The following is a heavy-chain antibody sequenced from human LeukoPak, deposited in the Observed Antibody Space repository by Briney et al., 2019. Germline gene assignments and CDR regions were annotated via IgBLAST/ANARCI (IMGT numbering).Heavy chain of an antibody. CDR1: GGSISSSSYY. Sequence: PSETLSLTCTVSGGSISSSSYYWGWIRQPPGKGLEWIGTIYFSGSTSYTPSLKSRVTISVDTSKNQFSLKLSSVTAADTAVYYCARDDVAGTKSFDYWGQGTLVTVSS. CDR3: ARDDVAGTKSFDY. CDR2: IYFSGST. V-gene: IGHV4-39*07. J-gene: IGHJ4*02. D-gene: IGHD6-19*01.